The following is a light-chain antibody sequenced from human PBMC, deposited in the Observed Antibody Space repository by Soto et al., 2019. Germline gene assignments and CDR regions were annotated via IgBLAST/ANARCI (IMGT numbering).Light chain of an antibody. J-gene: IGKJ4*01. CDR3: QHYHSWPLT. CDR2: AAS. V-gene: IGKV3-15*01. CDR1: QGVGST. Sequence: EIGLTQSPATLSGSPGERAPSPCRPGQGVGSTSAWYQQKPGQTPRLLIYAASTRATGVPARFSGSGSGTEFTLTINSLQSEDFAVYYCQHYHSWPLTFGGGTKVEIK.